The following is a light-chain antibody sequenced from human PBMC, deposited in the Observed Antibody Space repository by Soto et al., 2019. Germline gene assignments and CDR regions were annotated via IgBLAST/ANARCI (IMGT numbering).Light chain of an antibody. J-gene: IGKJ5*01. CDR2: WAS. CDR1: QSVLYSSNNKNY. CDR3: QQYYSLPIT. V-gene: IGKV4-1*01. Sequence: DIVMTQSPDSLAVSLGERATINCKSSQSVLYSSNNKNYLAWYQQKPGQPPKXIIYWASTRESGVPDRFSGSGSGTDFTLTISSLQAEDVAVYYCQQYYSLPITLGQGTRLEIK.